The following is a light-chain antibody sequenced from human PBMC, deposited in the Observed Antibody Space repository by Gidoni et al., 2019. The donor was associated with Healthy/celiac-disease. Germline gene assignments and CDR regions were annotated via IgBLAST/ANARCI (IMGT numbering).Light chain of an antibody. V-gene: IGKV1-39*01. CDR3: QQSYSTPSFT. J-gene: IGKJ3*01. CDR2: DAS. CDR1: QSISSY. Sequence: DLQMTQSPSSLSASVGYRVTITCWASQSISSYLNWYQQKPGKAPKLLIYDASSLQSGVPSRFSGSVSGTDYTLTISSLQPEDCATYYCQQSYSTPSFTFGPGTKVDIK.